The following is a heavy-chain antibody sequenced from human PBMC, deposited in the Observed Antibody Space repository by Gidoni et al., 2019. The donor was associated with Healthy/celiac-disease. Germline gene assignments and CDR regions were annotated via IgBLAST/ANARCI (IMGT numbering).Heavy chain of an antibody. CDR1: AFTFSSYG. CDR2: IGYDGGKK. D-gene: IGHD5-12*01. CDR3: ARSKYSGYEEYGMDV. Sequence: QVQLVESGGGVVQPGRSLSLSCAASAFTFSSYGMHWVRQAPGTGLEWVAGIGYDGGKKCYADTVKGRFTIYRDNSKSTLYLQMSSLGAEDTAVYYCARSKYSGYEEYGMDVWGQGTTVTVSS. V-gene: IGHV3-33*01. J-gene: IGHJ6*02.